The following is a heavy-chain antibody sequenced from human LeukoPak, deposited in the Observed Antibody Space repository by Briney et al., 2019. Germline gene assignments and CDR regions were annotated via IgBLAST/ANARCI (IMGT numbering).Heavy chain of an antibody. D-gene: IGHD3-22*01. CDR1: GFTFSSYG. J-gene: IGHJ5*02. CDR3: AKLGPYYHDGSGSRAPFDP. V-gene: IGHV3-30*02. CDR2: IRYDGSNK. Sequence: PGGSLRLSCAASGFTFSSYGMHWVRQAPGKGLEWVAFIRYDGSNKYYADSVKGRFTISRDNSKNIVYLQMNSLRAEDTAVYYCAKLGPYYHDGSGSRAPFDPWGQGTLVTVSS.